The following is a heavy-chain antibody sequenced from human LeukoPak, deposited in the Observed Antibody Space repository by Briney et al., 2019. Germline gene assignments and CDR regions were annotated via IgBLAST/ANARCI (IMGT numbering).Heavy chain of an antibody. V-gene: IGHV3-21*04. CDR3: ARSSITMIPDAFDI. CDR2: ISGSGSTI. Sequence: GGSLRLSCEASGFTFSTYVVNWVRQAPGKGLEWVSTISGSGSTIYYADSVKGRFTISRDNAKNSLYLQMNSLRAEDTAVYCCARSSITMIPDAFDIWGQGTMVTVSS. J-gene: IGHJ3*02. CDR1: GFTFSTYV. D-gene: IGHD3-22*01.